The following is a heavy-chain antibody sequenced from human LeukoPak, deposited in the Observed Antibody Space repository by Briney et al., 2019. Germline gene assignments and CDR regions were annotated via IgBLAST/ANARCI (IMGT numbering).Heavy chain of an antibody. J-gene: IGHJ4*02. CDR2: IKDDGSER. V-gene: IGHV3-7*01. Sequence: GGSLRLSCAASGFTFSSYAMSWVRQAPGKGLEWVATIKDDGSERYYVDSVRGRFTISRDNGKNSVYLQMNSLRAEDTAVYYCTRGGARSGSHIFWGQGSLVTVSS. D-gene: IGHD3-10*01. CDR3: TRGGARSGSHIF. CDR1: GFTFSSYA.